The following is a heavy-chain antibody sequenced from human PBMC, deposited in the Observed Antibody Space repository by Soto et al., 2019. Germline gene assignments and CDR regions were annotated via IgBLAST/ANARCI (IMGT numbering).Heavy chain of an antibody. Sequence: ASVKVSCKASGYTFTSYGISWVRQAPGQGPEWMGWISAYNGNTNYAQKLQGRVTMTTDTSTSTAYMELRSLRSDDTAVYYCARNPAAVAGNWFDPWGQGTLVTVSS. CDR1: GYTFTSYG. V-gene: IGHV1-18*01. CDR2: ISAYNGNT. D-gene: IGHD6-19*01. CDR3: ARNPAAVAGNWFDP. J-gene: IGHJ5*02.